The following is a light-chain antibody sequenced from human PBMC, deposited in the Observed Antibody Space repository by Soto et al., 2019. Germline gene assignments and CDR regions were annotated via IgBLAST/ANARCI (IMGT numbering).Light chain of an antibody. V-gene: IGKV2D-30*01. CDR1: QSLVGSDGNTY. CDR2: RVS. J-gene: IGKJ5*01. CDR3: MQGSHWPIT. Sequence: EVVMTQSPLSLPVTLGQPASISCKSSQSLVGSDGNTYLNWFHQRPGQSPRRLIYRVSNCDSGVTDRFSRSGSGTDFTLKISRVEAEDVGVYFCMQGSHWPITFGQGTRLEIK.